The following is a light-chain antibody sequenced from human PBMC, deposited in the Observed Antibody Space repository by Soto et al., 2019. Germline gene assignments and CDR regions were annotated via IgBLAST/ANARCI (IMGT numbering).Light chain of an antibody. J-gene: IGLJ2*01. CDR3: SSYAGSNNWV. Sequence: QSALTQPPSASGSPGQSVTISCTGTSSDVGGYNYVSWYQQHPGKAPKLMIYEVSQRPSGVPDRFSGSKSGNAASLTVSGLQAEDEADDYCSSYAGSNNWVFGGGTKLTVL. CDR1: SSDVGGYNY. V-gene: IGLV2-8*01. CDR2: EVS.